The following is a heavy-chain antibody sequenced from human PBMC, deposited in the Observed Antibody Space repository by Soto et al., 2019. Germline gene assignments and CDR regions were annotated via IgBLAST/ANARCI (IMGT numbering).Heavy chain of an antibody. D-gene: IGHD6-19*01. V-gene: IGHV4-61*01. CDR3: ASYSSGWYDVSY. Sequence: QVQLQESGPGLVKPSETLSLTCTVSGGSVSSGSYFWSWIRQPPGKGLEWIGYIYYSGSTNYKPSRKSRVTISVDTSKNQCSLKLSSVTAADTAVYYCASYSSGWYDVSYWGQGSLVTVSS. J-gene: IGHJ4*02. CDR2: IYYSGST. CDR1: GGSVSSGSYF.